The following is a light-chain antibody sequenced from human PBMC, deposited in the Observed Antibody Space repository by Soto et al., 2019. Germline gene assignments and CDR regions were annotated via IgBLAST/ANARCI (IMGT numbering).Light chain of an antibody. CDR3: CAYTSTSALYV. V-gene: IGLV2-14*01. J-gene: IGLJ1*01. Sequence: QSALTQPASVSGSPGQSITISCTGTSHDIGGYKYVSWYQQHSGKAPKLMIYEVSNRPSGVSNRFSGSKSGNTASLTISGLQTEDEADYYCCAYTSTSALYVFGTGTKVTVL. CDR1: SHDIGGYKY. CDR2: EVS.